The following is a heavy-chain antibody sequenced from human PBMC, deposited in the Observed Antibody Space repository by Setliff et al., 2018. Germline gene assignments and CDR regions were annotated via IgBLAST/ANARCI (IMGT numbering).Heavy chain of an antibody. CDR2: IGTAGDT. CDR1: GFTFSSYD. CDR3: ARTCSGSGCYAGLES. Sequence: PGGSLRLSCAASGFTFSSYDMHWVRQATGKGLEWVSAIGTAGDTYYPDSVKGRFTISGDNSKNTLYLQMNSLRPEDTAVYYCARTCSGSGCYAGLESWGQGTPVTVSS. V-gene: IGHV3-13*01. J-gene: IGHJ4*02. D-gene: IGHD2-15*01.